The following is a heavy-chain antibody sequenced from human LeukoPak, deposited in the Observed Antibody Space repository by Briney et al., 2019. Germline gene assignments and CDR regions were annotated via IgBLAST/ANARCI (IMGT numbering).Heavy chain of an antibody. J-gene: IGHJ4*02. D-gene: IGHD2-8*01. Sequence: PGGSLRLSCAASGFTFSSIAMSWFRQPPGKGLQWVSAISASGGSAYYADSVKGRFTISRDNSKNTLYLQVNSLRAEDTAVYYCAKGEWTFDYWGQGTLVTVSS. V-gene: IGHV3-23*01. CDR2: ISASGGSA. CDR1: GFTFSSIA. CDR3: AKGEWTFDY.